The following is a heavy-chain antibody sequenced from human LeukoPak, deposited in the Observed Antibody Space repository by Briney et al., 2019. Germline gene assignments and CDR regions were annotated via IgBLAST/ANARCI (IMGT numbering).Heavy chain of an antibody. Sequence: GGSLRLSCAASGFTFSSYWMIWVRQAPGKGLEWVANIKQDGSEKYYVDSVKGRFTISRDNAKNSLYLQMNSLRAEDTAVYYCARTFYCSGGSCYSGYWGQGTLVTVSS. D-gene: IGHD2-15*01. V-gene: IGHV3-7*01. CDR2: IKQDGSEK. CDR1: GFTFSSYW. CDR3: ARTFYCSGGSCYSGY. J-gene: IGHJ4*02.